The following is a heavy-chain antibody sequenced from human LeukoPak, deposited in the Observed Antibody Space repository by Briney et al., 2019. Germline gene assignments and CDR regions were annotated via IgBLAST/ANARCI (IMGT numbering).Heavy chain of an antibody. D-gene: IGHD6-19*01. V-gene: IGHV5-51*01. CDR3: SRQSAGWYVPDY. CDR2: NYSDDSET. CDR1: GYSFNTYW. J-gene: IGHJ4*02. Sequence: GESLKISCQGSGYSFNTYWIAWVRQVSGKGLEWVGINYSDDSETKYSPSFQGQVSISADKSINTAYLQWSSVKATDSALYYYSRQSAGWYVPDYWGQGTLVTVSS.